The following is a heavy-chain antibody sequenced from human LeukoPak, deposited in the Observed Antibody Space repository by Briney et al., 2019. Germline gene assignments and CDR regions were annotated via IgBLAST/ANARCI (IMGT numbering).Heavy chain of an antibody. CDR3: ARRRAVGGFDP. V-gene: IGHV3-74*01. J-gene: IGHJ5*02. Sequence: GGSLRLSCAASGFTFSNYWMHWVRQAPGKGLVWVSRIKSDGSITNYADSVKGRFTISRDNAKNTLYLQMNSLRAEDTAVYYCARRRAVGGFDPWGQGTLVTVSP. CDR2: IKSDGSIT. CDR1: GFTFSNYW. D-gene: IGHD1-26*01.